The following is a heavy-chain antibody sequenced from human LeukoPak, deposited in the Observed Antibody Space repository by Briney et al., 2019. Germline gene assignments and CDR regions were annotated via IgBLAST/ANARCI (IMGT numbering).Heavy chain of an antibody. D-gene: IGHD6-13*01. Sequence: GGSLRLSCAASGFTFSSYAMSWVRQPPGKGLNWVSSISGSGGNTFYADSVKGRFTISRDNSKNTLYLQMNSLRAEDTAVYYCAKEGIAAALTLDYWGQGTLVTVSS. V-gene: IGHV3-23*01. CDR1: GFTFSSYA. CDR3: AKEGIAAALTLDY. CDR2: ISGSGGNT. J-gene: IGHJ4*02.